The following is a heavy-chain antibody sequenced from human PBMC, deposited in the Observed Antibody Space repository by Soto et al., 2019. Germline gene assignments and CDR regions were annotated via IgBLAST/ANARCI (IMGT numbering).Heavy chain of an antibody. D-gene: IGHD3-22*01. CDR1: GFSLTTNGMC. V-gene: IGHV2-70*01. J-gene: IGHJ5*02. Sequence: SGPTLVNPTQTLTLTCTFSGFSLTTNGMCLSWIRQPPGKALEWLALIDWDDNTYYSTSLNNRLTLSKDTSKNQVVLLVRQMGPVDTATYYCARIPCGNYYTENFLDPCGEGIPVTVYS. CDR3: ARIPCGNYYTENFLDP. CDR2: IDWDDNT.